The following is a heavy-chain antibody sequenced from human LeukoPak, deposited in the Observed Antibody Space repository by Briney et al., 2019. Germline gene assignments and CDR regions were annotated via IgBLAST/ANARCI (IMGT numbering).Heavy chain of an antibody. D-gene: IGHD2-8*01. CDR1: GFTVSNSY. J-gene: IGHJ5*02. V-gene: IGHV3-53*01. Sequence: GGSLRLSCAASGFTVSNSYMNWVRQAPGKGLEWVSIIYASGSTYYAGSVEGRFTISRDNSKNTLYLQMNSLRVEDTAVYYCAREEEMVKAFGPWGRGTLVTVSS. CDR3: AREEEMVKAFGP. CDR2: IYASGST.